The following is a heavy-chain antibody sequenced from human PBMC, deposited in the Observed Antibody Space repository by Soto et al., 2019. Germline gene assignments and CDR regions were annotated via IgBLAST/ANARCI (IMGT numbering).Heavy chain of an antibody. Sequence: EAQMLESGGDLVQPGGSLRLSCAASGFSFSKFAMNWVRLPPGKGLEWVSGISDSGHNVVYADSVRGRFTISRDNSKSILYLQMDRLTVDDSPVYYCAKQFVDVWGQGTTVTVAS. CDR2: ISDSGHNV. V-gene: IGHV3-23*01. CDR3: AKQFVDV. CDR1: GFSFSKFA. J-gene: IGHJ6*02.